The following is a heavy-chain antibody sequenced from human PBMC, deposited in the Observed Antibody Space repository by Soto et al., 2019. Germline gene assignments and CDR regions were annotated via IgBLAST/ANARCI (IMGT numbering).Heavy chain of an antibody. CDR2: INHSGST. V-gene: IGHV4-34*01. CDR1: GGSFSGYY. Sequence: SETLSLTCAVYGGSFSGYYWSWIRKPPGKGLEWIGEINHSGSTNYNPSLKSRVTISVDTSKNQFSLKLSSVTAADTTVYYCARGGPSIAAARLNYWGQGTLVTVSS. J-gene: IGHJ4*02. D-gene: IGHD6-13*01. CDR3: ARGGPSIAAARLNY.